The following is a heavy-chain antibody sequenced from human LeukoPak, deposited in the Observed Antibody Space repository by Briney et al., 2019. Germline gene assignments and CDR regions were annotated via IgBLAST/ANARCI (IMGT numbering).Heavy chain of an antibody. Sequence: GGSLRLSCVSGFTFSSYAMNWVRQAPGKGLEWVSVISGSGGSTNYADSVKGRFTISRDNPKNTVYLQMNSLRAEDTAVYYCARAGWSDYWGQGTLVTVSS. D-gene: IGHD2-8*01. V-gene: IGHV3-23*01. CDR3: ARAGWSDY. J-gene: IGHJ4*02. CDR2: ISGSGGST. CDR1: GFTFSSYA.